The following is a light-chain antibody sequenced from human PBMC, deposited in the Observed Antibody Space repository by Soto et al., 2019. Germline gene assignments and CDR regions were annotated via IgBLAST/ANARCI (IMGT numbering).Light chain of an antibody. V-gene: IGKV3-15*01. CDR3: QQYNNWQT. CDR2: GAS. J-gene: IGKJ1*01. CDR1: QSVSSN. Sequence: EIVKTQSPATLSVSPGERATLSCRASQSVSSNLAWYQQKPGQAPRLLIYGASTRATGIPARFSGSGSGTEFTLTISSLQSEDFAVYYCQQYNNWQTFGQGTKVEIK.